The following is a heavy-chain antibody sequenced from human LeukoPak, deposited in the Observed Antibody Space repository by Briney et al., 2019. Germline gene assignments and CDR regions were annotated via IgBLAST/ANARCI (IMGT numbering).Heavy chain of an antibody. Sequence: ASVKVSCKASGYTFTNYGISWVRQAPGQGLEWMGWISAYTGNTNYAQNFQGRVTMTTDTSTSTAFMELRSLRSDDTAVYYCARDRGSGGYVREIRYYFDYWGQGALVTVSS. D-gene: IGHD3-10*02. V-gene: IGHV1-18*01. CDR3: ARDRGSGGYVREIRYYFDY. CDR1: GYTFTNYG. CDR2: ISAYTGNT. J-gene: IGHJ4*02.